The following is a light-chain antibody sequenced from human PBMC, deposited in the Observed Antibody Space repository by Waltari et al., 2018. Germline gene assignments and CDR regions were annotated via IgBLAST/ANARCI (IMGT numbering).Light chain of an antibody. CDR1: SSNIGSNY. J-gene: IGLJ3*02. Sequence: QSVLTQPPSASGTPGQRVTISCSGSSSNIGSNYVYWYQQLPGRAPKLCINGNNRRPSGVPARFSGSKSGTSASLAISGLRSEDEADYYCAAWDDSLSGRVFGGGTKLTVL. CDR3: AAWDDSLSGRV. V-gene: IGLV1-47*01. CDR2: GNN.